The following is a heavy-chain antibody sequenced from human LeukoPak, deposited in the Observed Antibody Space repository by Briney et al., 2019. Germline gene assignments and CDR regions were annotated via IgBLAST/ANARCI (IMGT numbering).Heavy chain of an antibody. CDR3: AGYSGTYSGFDY. CDR1: GFTFSSYA. Sequence: GGSLRLSCAASGFTFSSYAMHWARQAPGKGLEWVAVISYDGSNKYYADSVKGRFTISRDNSKNTLYLLMNSLRAEDTAVYYCAGYSGTYSGFDYWGQGTLVTVSS. J-gene: IGHJ4*02. V-gene: IGHV3-30-3*01. D-gene: IGHD1-26*01. CDR2: ISYDGSNK.